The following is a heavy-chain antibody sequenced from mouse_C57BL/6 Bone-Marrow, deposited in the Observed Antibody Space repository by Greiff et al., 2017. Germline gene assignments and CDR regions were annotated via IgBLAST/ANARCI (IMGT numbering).Heavy chain of an antibody. J-gene: IGHJ4*01. CDR1: GYTFTSSW. V-gene: IGHV1-53*01. CDR2: INPSNGGT. CDR3: ARYYDYCLYNAMDY. D-gene: IGHD2-4*01. Sequence: QVHVKQPGPELVKPGASVKLSCKASGYTFTSSWMHWVKPRPGQGLAWIGNINPSNGGTNYTEQFKSKATLPVDKSSSTAYMQLCSRTSEDSAVYYCARYYDYCLYNAMDYWGQGTSVTVSS.